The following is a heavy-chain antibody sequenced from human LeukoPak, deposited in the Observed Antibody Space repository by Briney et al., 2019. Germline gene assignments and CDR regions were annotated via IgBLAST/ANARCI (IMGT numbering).Heavy chain of an antibody. J-gene: IGHJ6*02. Sequence: ASVKVSCTASGYSFTGYYIHWVRQAPGQGLEWTGWINPNSGGTKYAQKFQGRLTMTRDTSISTANMELSRLRSDDTAVYYCARERTTVVTLDYYYGMDVWGQGTTVTVSS. CDR1: GYSFTGYY. V-gene: IGHV1-2*02. CDR3: ARERTTVVTLDYYYGMDV. CDR2: INPNSGGT. D-gene: IGHD4-23*01.